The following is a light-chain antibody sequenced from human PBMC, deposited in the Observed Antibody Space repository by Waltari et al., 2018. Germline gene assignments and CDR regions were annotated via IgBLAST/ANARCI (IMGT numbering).Light chain of an antibody. CDR1: QSVSRT. CDR3: QKYGTRPAT. Sequence: ELVLTQSPGTLSLSPGEGATLSCRASQSVSRTLAWYQQKPGQAPRLLIYDASIRATGIPDRFSGSGSGTDFSLTISRLEPEDFAVYYCQKYGTRPATFGQGTKVEIK. CDR2: DAS. J-gene: IGKJ1*01. V-gene: IGKV3-20*01.